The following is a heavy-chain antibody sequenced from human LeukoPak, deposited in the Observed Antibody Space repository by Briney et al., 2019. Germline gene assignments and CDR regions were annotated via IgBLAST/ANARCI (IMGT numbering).Heavy chain of an antibody. CDR2: ISGSGGST. J-gene: IGHJ4*02. D-gene: IGHD6-19*01. V-gene: IGHV3-23*01. Sequence: PGGSLRLSCAASGFTFSSYAMSWVRQAPGKGLEWVSAISGSGGSTYYADSVKGRFTISRDNSKNTLYLQMNSLRAEDTAVYYCAKVGGIAVAGHLDYWGQGTLVTVSS. CDR3: AKVGGIAVAGHLDY. CDR1: GFTFSSYA.